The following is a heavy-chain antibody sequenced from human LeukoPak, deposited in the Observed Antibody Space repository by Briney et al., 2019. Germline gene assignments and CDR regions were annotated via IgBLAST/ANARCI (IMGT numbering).Heavy chain of an antibody. V-gene: IGHV1-18*01. CDR1: GYTFTSYG. CDR2: ISAYNGNT. Sequence: ASVKVSCKASGYTFTSYGISWVRQAPGQGLEWMGWISAYNGNTNYAQKLQGRVTMTTDTSTSTAYMELRSLRSDDTAVYYCAGVVVVPAAIRRPLNNYNGRAVGGKGTTAPVPS. CDR3: AGVVVVPAAIRRPLNNYNGRAV. D-gene: IGHD2-2*02. J-gene: IGHJ6*04.